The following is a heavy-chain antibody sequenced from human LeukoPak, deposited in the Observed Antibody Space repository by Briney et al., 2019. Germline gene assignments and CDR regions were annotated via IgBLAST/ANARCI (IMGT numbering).Heavy chain of an antibody. Sequence: PSETLSLTCAVYGGSFSGYYWSWIRQPPGKGLEWIGEINHSGGTNYNPSLKSRVTISVDTSKNQFSLKLSSVTAADTAVYYCARYKDRLGYSSSWYYFDYWGQGTLVTVSS. D-gene: IGHD6-13*01. J-gene: IGHJ4*02. CDR2: INHSGGT. CDR1: GGSFSGYY. CDR3: ARYKDRLGYSSSWYYFDY. V-gene: IGHV4-34*01.